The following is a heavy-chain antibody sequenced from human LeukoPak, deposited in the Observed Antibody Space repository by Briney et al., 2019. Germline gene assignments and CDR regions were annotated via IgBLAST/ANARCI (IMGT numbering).Heavy chain of an antibody. V-gene: IGHV5-51*01. Sequence: GESPKIPCYGSGYSFSTHWIGWVRQVPGKGLEWMGIFYPGDCDTRYCPSFQGEGTISADKSINTAYLQWRSLKASDNAMYHCARSPSGGFWTSYPPYFDNWGQGSLVTVCS. CDR2: FYPGDCDT. J-gene: IGHJ4*02. D-gene: IGHD3/OR15-3a*01. CDR1: GYSFSTHW. CDR3: ARSPSGGFWTSYPPYFDN.